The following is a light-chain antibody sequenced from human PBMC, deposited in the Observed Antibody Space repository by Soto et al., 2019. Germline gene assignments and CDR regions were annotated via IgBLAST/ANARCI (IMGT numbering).Light chain of an antibody. CDR3: QQYSNWPPAWT. J-gene: IGKJ1*01. CDR2: GAS. Sequence: EIVMTQSPATLSVSPGERVTLSCRASQSVGSKLAWYQQKPGQAPRLLIYGASTRATGIPARFSGSGSGTEFTLTISSLQSDDFVVYYCQQYSNWPPAWTFGQGTEVEI. V-gene: IGKV3-15*01. CDR1: QSVGSK.